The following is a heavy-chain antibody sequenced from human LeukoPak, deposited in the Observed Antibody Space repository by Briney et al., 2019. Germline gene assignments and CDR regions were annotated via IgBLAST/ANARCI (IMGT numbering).Heavy chain of an antibody. CDR3: THSSYYARSGYPPSTFDI. D-gene: IGHD3-22*01. CDR2: IYWDGDK. J-gene: IGHJ3*02. V-gene: IGHV2-5*02. Sequence: SGPTLLQPTQALTLTCTFSGFSLSTSGVGVAWIRQPPGKALEWLALIYWDGDKRYSPSLKSRLTITKDTSKSQVVLTMTNMDPVDIATYYCTHSSYYARSGYPPSTFDIWGQGTMVTVSS. CDR1: GFSLSTSGVG.